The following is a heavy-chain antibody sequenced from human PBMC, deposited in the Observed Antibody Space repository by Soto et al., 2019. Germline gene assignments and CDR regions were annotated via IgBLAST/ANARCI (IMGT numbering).Heavy chain of an antibody. CDR3: ARDQQLVTGWGYYFDY. CDR1: GGTFSSYA. CDR2: IIPIFGTA. D-gene: IGHD6-13*01. J-gene: IGHJ4*02. V-gene: IGHV1-69*13. Sequence: SVKVSCKASGGTFSSYAISWVQQAPGQGLEWMGGIIPIFGTANYAQKFQGRATITADESTSTAYMELSSLRSEDTAVYYCARDQQLVTGWGYYFDYWGQGTLVTVSS.